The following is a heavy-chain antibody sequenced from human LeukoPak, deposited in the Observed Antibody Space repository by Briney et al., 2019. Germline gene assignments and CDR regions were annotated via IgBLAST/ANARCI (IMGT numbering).Heavy chain of an antibody. CDR3: ARVGDDSSGYPTL. Sequence: ASVKVSCKAPGYTFIGYYMHRVRQAPGQGLEWMGWINPNSGGTNYAQKFLGRVTMTRDTSISTAYMELSGLRSDDTATYYCARVGDDSSGYPTLWGQGSLVTVSS. V-gene: IGHV1-2*02. J-gene: IGHJ4*02. D-gene: IGHD3-22*01. CDR2: INPNSGGT. CDR1: GYTFIGYY.